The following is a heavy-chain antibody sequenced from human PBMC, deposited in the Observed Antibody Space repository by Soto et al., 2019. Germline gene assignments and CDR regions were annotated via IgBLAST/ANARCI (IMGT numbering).Heavy chain of an antibody. CDR2: IYYSGST. CDR1: GGSISSYC. V-gene: IGHV4-59*08. Sequence: PSETLSLTCTVSGGSISSYCWSWIRQPPGKGLEWIGYIYYSGSTNYNPSLKSRVTISVDTSKNQFSLKLSSVTAADTAVYYCATGSGKFDYWGQGTLVTVSS. D-gene: IGHD3-10*01. J-gene: IGHJ4*02. CDR3: ATGSGKFDY.